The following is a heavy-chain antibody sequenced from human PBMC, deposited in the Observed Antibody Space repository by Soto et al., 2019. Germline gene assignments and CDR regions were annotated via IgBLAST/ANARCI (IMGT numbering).Heavy chain of an antibody. Sequence: PGGSLRLSCAASGFTFSTYAMTWVRQAPGKGLEWVSIISSSGDATYYLDSVKGRFTISRDNSRNTLNLQMHSLRAEDTAVYYCAKNGDFWSWGMDVWGQGTTGTVSS. CDR1: GFTFSTYA. J-gene: IGHJ6*02. CDR3: AKNGDFWSWGMDV. D-gene: IGHD3-3*01. V-gene: IGHV3-23*01. CDR2: ISSSGDAT.